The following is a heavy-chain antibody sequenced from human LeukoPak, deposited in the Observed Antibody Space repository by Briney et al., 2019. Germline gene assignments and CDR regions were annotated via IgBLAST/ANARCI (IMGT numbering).Heavy chain of an antibody. D-gene: IGHD3-22*01. CDR3: AKSAYGDSSGYYDY. J-gene: IGHJ4*02. V-gene: IGHV3-66*01. CDR1: GFTVSSNH. Sequence: GGSLRLSCAVSGFTVSSNHMSWVRQAPGKGLEWVSVIYSGGDTNYADSVKGRFTISRDNSKNTLNLQMNSLRAEDTAVYYCAKSAYGDSSGYYDYWGQGTLVTVSS. CDR2: IYSGGDT.